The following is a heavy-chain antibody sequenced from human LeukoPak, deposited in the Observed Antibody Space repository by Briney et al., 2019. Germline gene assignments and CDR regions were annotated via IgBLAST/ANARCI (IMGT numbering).Heavy chain of an antibody. D-gene: IGHD5-18*01. CDR1: GYTFTGYY. J-gene: IGHJ4*02. CDR2: TNPNSGGT. V-gene: IGHV1-2*04. Sequence: GASVKVSCKGSGYTFTGYYMHWVRQAPGQGLEWMGWTNPNSGGTNYAQKFRGWVTMTRDTSISTAYMELSRLRSDDTAVYYCARGGSNTAMVRAFDYWGQGTLVTVSS. CDR3: ARGGSNTAMVRAFDY.